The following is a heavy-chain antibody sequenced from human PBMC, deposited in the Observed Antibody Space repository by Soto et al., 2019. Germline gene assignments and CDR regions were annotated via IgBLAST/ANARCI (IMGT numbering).Heavy chain of an antibody. Sequence: NPSETLSLTCTVSGGSISSGDYYWSWIRQPPGKGLEWIGYIYYSGSTYYNPSLKSRVTISVDTSKNQFSLKLSSVTAADTAVYYCARNSGYSYGYDYWGQGTLVTVSS. D-gene: IGHD5-18*01. CDR2: IYYSGST. CDR1: GGSISSGDYY. J-gene: IGHJ4*02. V-gene: IGHV4-30-4*01. CDR3: ARNSGYSYGYDY.